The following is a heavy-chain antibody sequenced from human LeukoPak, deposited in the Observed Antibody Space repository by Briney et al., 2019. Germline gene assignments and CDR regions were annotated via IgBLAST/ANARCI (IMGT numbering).Heavy chain of an antibody. V-gene: IGHV3-21*01. CDR2: ISSSSSYI. J-gene: IGHJ5*02. D-gene: IGHD3-10*01. CDR1: GFTFSSYS. Sequence: PGGSLRLSCAASGFTFSSYSMNWVRQAPGEGLEWVSSISSSSSYIYYADSVKGRFTISRDNAKNSLYLQMNSLRAEDTAVYYCARGLEEGFGELTYNWFDPWGQGTLVTVSS. CDR3: ARGLEEGFGELTYNWFDP.